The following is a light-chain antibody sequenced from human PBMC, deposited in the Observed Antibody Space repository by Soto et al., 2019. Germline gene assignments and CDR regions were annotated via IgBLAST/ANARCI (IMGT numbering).Light chain of an antibody. CDR3: QQYGSSPA. CDR2: GAS. J-gene: IGKJ4*01. Sequence: EIVLTQSPGTLSLSPGERATLSCRASQSVSSSYLAWYQQKPGQAPRLLIYGASSRATRIPGRFSGSGSGPDFTLTISRLEPEDFAVYYCQQYGSSPAFGGGTKVEIK. CDR1: QSVSSSY. V-gene: IGKV3-20*01.